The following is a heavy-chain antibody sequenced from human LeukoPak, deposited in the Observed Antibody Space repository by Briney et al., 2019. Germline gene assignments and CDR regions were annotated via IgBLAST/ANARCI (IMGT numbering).Heavy chain of an antibody. CDR1: GFTFSSYG. CDR3: AKASSGWYYFDY. V-gene: IGHV3-30*18. CDR2: ISYDGSNK. D-gene: IGHD6-19*01. Sequence: GRSLRLSCAASGFTFSSYGMHWVRQAPSKGLEWVAVISYDGSNKYYADSVKGRFTISRDNSKNTLYLQMNSLRAEDTAVYYCAKASSGWYYFDYWGQGTLVTVSS. J-gene: IGHJ4*02.